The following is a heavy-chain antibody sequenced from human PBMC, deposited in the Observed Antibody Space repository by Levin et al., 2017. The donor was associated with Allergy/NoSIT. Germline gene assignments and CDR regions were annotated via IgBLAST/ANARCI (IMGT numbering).Heavy chain of an antibody. Sequence: GASVKVSCTTSGFTFGDYAMRWFRQAPGKGLEWVGFIRSKAYGGTTEYAASVKGRFTISRDDSKSIAYLQMSSLKSEDTAVYYCTTEYYDILTGYNLGSWGQGTLVTVSS. CDR3: TTEYYDILTGYNLGS. D-gene: IGHD3-9*01. J-gene: IGHJ4*02. V-gene: IGHV3-49*03. CDR1: GFTFGDYA. CDR2: IRSKAYGGTT.